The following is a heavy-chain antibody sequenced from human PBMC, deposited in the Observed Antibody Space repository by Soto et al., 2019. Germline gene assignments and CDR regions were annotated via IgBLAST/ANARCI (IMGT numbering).Heavy chain of an antibody. CDR2: IYYSGST. J-gene: IGHJ3*02. Sequence: QVQLQESGPGLEKPSQTLSLTCTVSGGSISSDGYYWSWIRQHPGKGLEWIGYIYYSGSTYYNPSLKSRVTISVDTSKNQFSLKLSSVTAADTAVYYCARDSKTVAGDDAFDIWGQGTMVTVSS. CDR1: GGSISSDGYY. D-gene: IGHD6-19*01. CDR3: ARDSKTVAGDDAFDI. V-gene: IGHV4-31*03.